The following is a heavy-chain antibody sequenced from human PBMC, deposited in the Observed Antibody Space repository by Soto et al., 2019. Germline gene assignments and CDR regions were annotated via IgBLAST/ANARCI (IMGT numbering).Heavy chain of an antibody. CDR3: ARLTGTTTVIQGRLDFDP. CDR2: ISYDGSNK. CDR1: GFTFSSYA. D-gene: IGHD1-20*01. V-gene: IGHV3-30-3*01. J-gene: IGHJ5*02. Sequence: QVQLVESGGGVVQPGRSLRLSCAASGFTFSSYAMHWVRQAPGKGLEWVAVISYDGSNKYYADSVKGRFTISRDNSKNTLYLQMNSLRAEDTAVYYCARLTGTTTVIQGRLDFDPWGQGTLVTVSS.